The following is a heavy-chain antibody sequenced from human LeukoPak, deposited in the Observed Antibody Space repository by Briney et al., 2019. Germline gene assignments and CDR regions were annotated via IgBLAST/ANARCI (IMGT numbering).Heavy chain of an antibody. D-gene: IGHD1-14*01. J-gene: IGHJ4*02. CDR2: IYHSGST. CDR3: ARIPRYNPRLDY. Sequence: PSETLSLTCTVSGGSISSSSYYWGWILQPPGKGLEWIGSIYHSGSTYYNPSLKSRVTISVDTSKNQFSLKLSSVTAADTAVYYCARIPRYNPRLDYWGQGTLVTVSS. CDR1: GGSISSSSYY. V-gene: IGHV4-39*07.